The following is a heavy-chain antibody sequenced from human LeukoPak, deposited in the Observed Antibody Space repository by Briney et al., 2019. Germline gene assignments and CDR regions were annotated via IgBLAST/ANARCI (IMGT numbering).Heavy chain of an antibody. D-gene: IGHD2-15*01. V-gene: IGHV1-69*01. CDR1: GGTFSSYA. CDR2: IIPIFGTA. J-gene: IGHJ6*03. Sequence: GASVKVSCKASGGTFSSYAISWVRQAPGQGREWMGGIIPIFGTANYAQKFQGRVTITADESTSTAYMELSSLRSEDTAVYYCARGSPLPISSYYMDVWGKGTTVTVSS. CDR3: ARGSPLPISSYYMDV.